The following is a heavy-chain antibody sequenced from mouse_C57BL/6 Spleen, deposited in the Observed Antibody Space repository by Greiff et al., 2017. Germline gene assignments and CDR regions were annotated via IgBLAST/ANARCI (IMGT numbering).Heavy chain of an antibody. Sequence: EVKLVESGGGLVQPKGSLKLSCAATGFSFNTYAMNWVRQAPGKGLEWVARIRSKSNNYATYYAETVKDRFTISRDESESMLYLQMNNLKTEDTAMYYCVRHAVVYYEYENAMDYWGQGTSVTVSS. CDR1: GFSFNTYA. J-gene: IGHJ4*01. CDR2: IRSKSNNYAT. D-gene: IGHD2-4*01. CDR3: VRHAVVYYEYENAMDY. V-gene: IGHV10-1*01.